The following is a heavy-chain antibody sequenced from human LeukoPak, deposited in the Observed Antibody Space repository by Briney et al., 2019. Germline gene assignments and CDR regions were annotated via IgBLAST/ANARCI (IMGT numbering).Heavy chain of an antibody. D-gene: IGHD5-24*01. CDR1: GYTFIGHY. J-gene: IGHJ5*02. Sequence: ASVKVSCKASGYTFIGHYMHWVRQAPGQGLEWMGWINPDSGGTNYAQKFQGRVTMTRDTSISTVYMEVSRLRSDDTAVYYCARGRDGYRGWFDPWGQGTLVTVSS. CDR3: ARGRDGYRGWFDP. V-gene: IGHV1-2*02. CDR2: INPDSGGT.